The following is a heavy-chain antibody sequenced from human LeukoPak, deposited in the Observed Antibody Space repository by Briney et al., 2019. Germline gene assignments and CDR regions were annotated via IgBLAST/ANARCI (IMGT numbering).Heavy chain of an antibody. J-gene: IGHJ4*02. V-gene: IGHV3-21*01. Sequence: GGSLRLSCAASGFSFSTYTMHWVRQGPGKGLEWVSCISGSTSHIYYADSVKGRFTISRDNAKNSLYLQMNSLRAEDTAVYYCAREDYYFDYWGQGSQVTVSS. CDR2: ISGSTSHI. CDR1: GFSFSTYT. CDR3: AREDYYFDY.